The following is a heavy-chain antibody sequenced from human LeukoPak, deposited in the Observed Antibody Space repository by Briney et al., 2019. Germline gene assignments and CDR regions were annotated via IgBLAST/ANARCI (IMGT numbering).Heavy chain of an antibody. CDR3: ARDRRILGAAGTALAS. V-gene: IGHV3-7*03. D-gene: IGHD6-13*01. CDR2: IKHDGGEK. J-gene: IGHJ5*02. Sequence: GGSLRLSCAASGFSFNYYWMTWVRQAPGKGLEWVANIKHDGGEKYYVDSVKGRFTISRDNANNSIYLQMNSLRAEDAAIYYCARDRRILGAAGTALASWGQGTLVTVSS. CDR1: GFSFNYYW.